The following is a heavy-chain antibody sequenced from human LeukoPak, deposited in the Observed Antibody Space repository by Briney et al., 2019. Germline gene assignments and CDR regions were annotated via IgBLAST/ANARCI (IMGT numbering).Heavy chain of an antibody. Sequence: GGSMRLSCAASGFTFSSYAMSWVRQAPGKGLEWVSAISCSGGSTYYADSMKGRCAISRDNSKKTLYLQMNSLRAEDTAVYYCAKERDRENPGTGMDVWGQGTTVPVSS. J-gene: IGHJ6*02. D-gene: IGHD1-14*01. V-gene: IGHV3-23*01. CDR2: ISCSGGST. CDR3: AKERDRENPGTGMDV. CDR1: GFTFSSYA.